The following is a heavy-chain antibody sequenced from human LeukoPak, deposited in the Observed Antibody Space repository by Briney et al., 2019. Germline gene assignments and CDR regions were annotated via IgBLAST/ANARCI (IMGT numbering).Heavy chain of an antibody. J-gene: IGHJ4*02. CDR3: ARGGGYYAIDY. CDR1: GFTFSSYA. D-gene: IGHD1-26*01. V-gene: IGHV3-23*01. CDR2: VYSDDTT. Sequence: GGSLRLSCAASGFTFSSYAMSWVRQAPGKGLEWVSVVYSDDTTYYADSVKGRFTISRDNSKNTLYLQMNNLRAEDTAVYYCARGGGYYAIDYWGQGTLVTVSS.